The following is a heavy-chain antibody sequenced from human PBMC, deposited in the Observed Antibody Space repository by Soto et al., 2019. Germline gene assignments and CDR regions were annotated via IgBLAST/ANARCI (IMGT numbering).Heavy chain of an antibody. Sequence: QVQLVQSGPEVKKPGAAVKVSCKTSGYNFTSFGITWVRQAPGQGLEWMGWINTSKGNTNYAQKFQGRVTMTTDTSTRTAYMELRSLRSDDTAVYYCATRSPAFDYWGQGTLVTVSS. J-gene: IGHJ4*02. CDR3: ATRSPAFDY. CDR2: INTSKGNT. CDR1: GYNFTSFG. V-gene: IGHV1-18*01.